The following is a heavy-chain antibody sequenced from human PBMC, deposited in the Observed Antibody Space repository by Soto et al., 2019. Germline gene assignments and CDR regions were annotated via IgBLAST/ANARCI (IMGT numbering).Heavy chain of an antibody. Sequence: GGSLRLSCAASGFTFSSYAMHWVRQAPGKGLEWVAVISYDGSNKYYADSVKGRFTIARDKSKNTLYLQINSLRAEDTAVYYCARDGTYYYGSGGYLGHYYYYGMDVWGQGTTVTVSS. CDR3: ARDGTYYYGSGGYLGHYYYYGMDV. V-gene: IGHV3-30-3*01. J-gene: IGHJ6*02. D-gene: IGHD3-10*01. CDR2: ISYDGSNK. CDR1: GFTFSSYA.